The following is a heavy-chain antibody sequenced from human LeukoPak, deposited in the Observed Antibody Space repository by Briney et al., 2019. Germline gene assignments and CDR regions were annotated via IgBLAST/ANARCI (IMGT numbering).Heavy chain of an antibody. CDR2: TYYRSKWYN. J-gene: IGHJ6*02. CDR1: GDSVSSNSAA. V-gene: IGHV6-1*01. Sequence: SQTLSLTCAISGDSVSSNSAACNWIRQSPSRGLEWLGRTYYRSKWYNDYAVSVKSRITINPDTSKNQFSLQLNSVTPEDTAVYYCAREEDGWRDYYYGMDVWGQGTTVTVSS. CDR3: AREEDGWRDYYYGMDV. D-gene: IGHD5-24*01.